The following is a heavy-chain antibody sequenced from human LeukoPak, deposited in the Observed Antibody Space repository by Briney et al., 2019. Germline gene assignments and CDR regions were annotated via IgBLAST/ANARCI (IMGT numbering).Heavy chain of an antibody. J-gene: IGHJ4*02. CDR2: INGDGSTT. CDR1: GFAFNKDW. V-gene: IGHV3-74*01. D-gene: IGHD3-22*01. Sequence: GGSLRLSCAASGFAFNKDWMPWFRQTPGKGLVWVSRINGDGSTTSYADSVKGGFTISRDNAKNTLYLQMSSLRAEDTAVYCCATGNYYDSRGYYTFGHWGQGTLVTVSS. CDR3: ATGNYYDSRGYYTFGH.